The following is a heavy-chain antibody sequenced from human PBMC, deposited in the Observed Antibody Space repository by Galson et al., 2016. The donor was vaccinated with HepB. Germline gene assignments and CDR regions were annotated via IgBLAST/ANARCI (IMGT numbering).Heavy chain of an antibody. Sequence: SLRLSCAASGFTFSSYGMNWIRQAPGKGLEWVSYISGNGATIYYADSVKGRFTLTRDNAKNSLYLQMNSLRVVDTAVYYCARPRDNYGHAIDIWGQGTMVTVSS. CDR1: GFTFSSYG. D-gene: IGHD3-10*01. CDR2: ISGNGATI. CDR3: ARPRDNYGHAIDI. J-gene: IGHJ3*02. V-gene: IGHV3-48*01.